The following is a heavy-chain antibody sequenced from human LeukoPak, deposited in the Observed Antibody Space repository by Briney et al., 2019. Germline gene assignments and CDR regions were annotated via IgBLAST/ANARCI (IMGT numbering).Heavy chain of an antibody. J-gene: IGHJ4*02. CDR2: IKQDGSEK. D-gene: IGHD1-26*01. CDR1: GFTFSSCW. V-gene: IGHV3-7*01. Sequence: PGGSLRLSCAASGFTFSSCWMSWVRQAPGKGLEWVANIKQDGSEKYYVDSVKGRFTISRDNAKNSLYLQMNSLRAEDTAVYYCARAGEWEPYFDYWGQGTLVTVSS. CDR3: ARAGEWEPYFDY.